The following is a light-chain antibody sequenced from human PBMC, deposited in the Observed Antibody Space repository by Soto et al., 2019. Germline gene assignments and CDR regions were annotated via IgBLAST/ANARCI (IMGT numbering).Light chain of an antibody. CDR3: QQYGTAPYT. CDR1: QSVDSRY. J-gene: IGKJ2*01. V-gene: IGKV3-20*01. Sequence: ETVVTQSPGTLSLSPGEGATLSCRASQSVDSRYLAWYQQKPGQAPRLLIHGTSNRASGIPYRFSGSGSGTDCTLTISRLESEDCAVYYCQQYGTAPYTFGQGTTLEFK. CDR2: GTS.